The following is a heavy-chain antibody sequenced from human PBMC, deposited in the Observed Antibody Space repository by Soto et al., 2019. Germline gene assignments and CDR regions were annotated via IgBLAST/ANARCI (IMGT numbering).Heavy chain of an antibody. V-gene: IGHV3-33*01. J-gene: IGHJ5*02. Sequence: QVQLVESGGGVVQPGRSLRLSCAASGFTFSSYGMHWVRQAPGKGLEWVAVIWYDGSNKYYADSVKGRFTISRDNSKNTLYLQRNSLRAEDTAVYYCARGLGGYGSGSYYWFDPWGQGTLVTVSS. CDR1: GFTFSSYG. CDR2: IWYDGSNK. CDR3: ARGLGGYGSGSYYWFDP. D-gene: IGHD3-10*01.